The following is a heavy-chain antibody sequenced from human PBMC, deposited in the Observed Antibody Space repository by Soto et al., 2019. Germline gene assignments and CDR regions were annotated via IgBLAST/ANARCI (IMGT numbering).Heavy chain of an antibody. CDR3: ARRGSGSHYDY. CDR1: GFTFSSYA. CDR2: ISGSGDST. Sequence: EVQLLESGGGLEQPGGSLRLSCAASGFTFSSYAMNWVRQAPGKGLEWVSVISGSGDSTYYADSVKGRFTISRDNSKNTLYLQMNSMRAEDTAVYYCARRGSGSHYDYWGQGTLVTVSS. V-gene: IGHV3-23*01. D-gene: IGHD1-26*01. J-gene: IGHJ4*02.